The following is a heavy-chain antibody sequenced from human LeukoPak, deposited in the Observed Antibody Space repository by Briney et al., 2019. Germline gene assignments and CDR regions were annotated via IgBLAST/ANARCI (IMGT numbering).Heavy chain of an antibody. V-gene: IGHV4-39*01. CDR2: IYYSGST. Sequence: PSETLSLTCTVSGGSISSYYWGWIRQPPGKGLEWIGSIYYSGSTYYNPSLKSRVTISVDTSKNQFSLKLSSVTAADTAVYYCATRLYYDYVWGSYRSPPDYWGQGTLVTVSS. D-gene: IGHD3-16*02. J-gene: IGHJ4*02. CDR1: GGSISSYY. CDR3: ATRLYYDYVWGSYRSPPDY.